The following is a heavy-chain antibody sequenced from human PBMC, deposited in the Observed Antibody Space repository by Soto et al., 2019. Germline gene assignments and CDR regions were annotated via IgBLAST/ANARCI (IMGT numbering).Heavy chain of an antibody. Sequence: GGSLRLSCAASGFTFSSYWMHWFRQAPGKGLVWVSRINSDGSSTSYADSVKGRFTISRDNAKNTLYLQMNSLRAEDTAVYYCARGWEVRGVIPFDYWGQGTLVTVSS. CDR2: INSDGSST. CDR1: GFTFSSYW. J-gene: IGHJ4*02. D-gene: IGHD3-10*01. V-gene: IGHV3-74*01. CDR3: ARGWEVRGVIPFDY.